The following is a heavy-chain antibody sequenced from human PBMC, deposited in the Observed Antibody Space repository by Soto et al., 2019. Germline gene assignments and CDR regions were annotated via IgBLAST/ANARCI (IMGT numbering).Heavy chain of an antibody. J-gene: IGHJ4*02. CDR2: ISAHNGNT. CDR1: GYAFTTYG. V-gene: IGHV1-18*01. Sequence: QVHLVQSGAEVKKPGASVKVSCQGSGYAFTTYGITWVRQAPGQGLEWMGGISAHNGNTNYAQELQGRVTVTRDTPPSTAYMELRSLRDADTAVYYCARGRYGDYWGQGALVTVS. CDR3: ARGRYGDY. D-gene: IGHD1-1*01.